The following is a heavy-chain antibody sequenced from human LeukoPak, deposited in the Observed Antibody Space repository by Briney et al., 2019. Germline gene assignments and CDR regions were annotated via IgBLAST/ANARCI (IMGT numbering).Heavy chain of an antibody. J-gene: IGHJ4*02. Sequence: PGGSLRLSCAASGFSFSDYWMHWVRQVPGKGLVWVSRISNDGSHTLYADSVRGRFTISRDNAKNTLFLQMNSLRAEDTAVYYYARAVTGLDDYWGQGTLVTVSS. CDR2: ISNDGSHT. CDR1: GFSFSDYW. V-gene: IGHV3-74*01. CDR3: ARAVTGLDDY. D-gene: IGHD6-19*01.